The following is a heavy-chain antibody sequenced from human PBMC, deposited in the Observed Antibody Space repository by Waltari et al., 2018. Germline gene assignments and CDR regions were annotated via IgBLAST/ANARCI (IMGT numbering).Heavy chain of an antibody. J-gene: IGHJ2*01. CDR3: TKSPIIAVGVTRSACFDL. Sequence: EVQLVESGGGLVQPGRSLRLSCAASGFTFDDFAMHWVRQAPGKGLEWVSGISGNSARRTFADSVKGRFSISRDNAKNSLYLQMNSLRVEDTALYYCTKSPIIAVGVTRSACFDLWGRGTLVTVSS. CDR2: ISGNSARR. CDR1: GFTFDDFA. V-gene: IGHV3-9*01. D-gene: IGHD6-19*01.